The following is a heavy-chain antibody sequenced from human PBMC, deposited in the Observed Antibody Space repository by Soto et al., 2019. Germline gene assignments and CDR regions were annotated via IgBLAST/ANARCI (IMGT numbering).Heavy chain of an antibody. CDR3: ARVVGHYDFWSGQPTYYYYGMDV. V-gene: IGHV3-74*01. Sequence: GGSLRLSCAASGFTFSSYWMHWVRQAPGKGLVWVSRINSDGSSTSYADSVKGRFTISRDNAKNTLYLQMNSLRAEDTAVYYCARVVGHYDFWSGQPTYYYYGMDVWGQGTTVTVSS. D-gene: IGHD3-3*01. CDR2: INSDGSST. J-gene: IGHJ6*02. CDR1: GFTFSSYW.